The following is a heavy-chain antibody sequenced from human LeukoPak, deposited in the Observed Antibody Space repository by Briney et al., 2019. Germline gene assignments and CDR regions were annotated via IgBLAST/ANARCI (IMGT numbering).Heavy chain of an antibody. Sequence: GASVKVSCKASGYTFTGYYMHWVRQAPGQGLEWMGWINPNSGGTNYAQKFQGRVTMTRDTSISTAYMELSRLRSDDTAVYYCARDFGNYVGLTRYFDYWGQGTLVTVSS. CDR3: ARDFGNYVGLTRYFDY. D-gene: IGHD4-11*01. V-gene: IGHV1-2*02. CDR1: GYTFTGYY. CDR2: INPNSGGT. J-gene: IGHJ4*02.